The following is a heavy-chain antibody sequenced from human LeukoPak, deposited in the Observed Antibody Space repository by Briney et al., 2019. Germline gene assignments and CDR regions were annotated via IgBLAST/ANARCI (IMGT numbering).Heavy chain of an antibody. CDR2: IIPIFGTA. D-gene: IGHD4-23*01. Sequence: ASVKVSCKASGGTFSSYAISWVRQAPGQGLEWMGGIIPIFGTANYAQKFQGRVTITADESTSTAYMELSSLRSEDTAVYYCARGILDYGGNSFFDYWGQGTLVTVSS. J-gene: IGHJ4*02. V-gene: IGHV1-69*13. CDR3: ARGILDYGGNSFFDY. CDR1: GGTFSSYA.